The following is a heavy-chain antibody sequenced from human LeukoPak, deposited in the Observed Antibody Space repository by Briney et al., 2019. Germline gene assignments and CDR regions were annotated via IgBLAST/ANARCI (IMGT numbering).Heavy chain of an antibody. Sequence: GGSLRLSCAASGFTFSSYAMHWVRQAPGKGLEWVTFIRYDGTNKYYADSVKGRFTISRDNSKNTLYLQVNSLRAEDTAVYYCARDRMGAILYFDSWGQGTLVTVSS. J-gene: IGHJ4*02. D-gene: IGHD1-26*01. CDR1: GFTFSSYA. CDR3: ARDRMGAILYFDS. CDR2: IRYDGTNK. V-gene: IGHV3-30*02.